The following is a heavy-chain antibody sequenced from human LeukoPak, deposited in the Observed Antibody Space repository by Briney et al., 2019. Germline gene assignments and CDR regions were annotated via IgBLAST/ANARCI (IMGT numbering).Heavy chain of an antibody. D-gene: IGHD1-26*01. CDR3: ARVGVEATATFDY. CDR2: INPKSGGT. V-gene: IGHV1-2*02. J-gene: IGHJ4*02. Sequence: ASVKVSCKASGYTFIGYYIHWVRQAAGQGLEWMGWINPKSGGTNYAQKLEGRVTMTRGTSISTAYMELSSLRSDDTAVYFCARVGVEATATFDYWGQGTLVTVSS. CDR1: GYTFIGYY.